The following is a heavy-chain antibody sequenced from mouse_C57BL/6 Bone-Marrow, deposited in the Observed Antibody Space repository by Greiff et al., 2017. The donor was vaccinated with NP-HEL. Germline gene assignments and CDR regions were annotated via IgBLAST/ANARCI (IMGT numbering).Heavy chain of an antibody. Sequence: VQLQQSGTVLARPGASVKMSCKTSGYTFTSYWMHWVKQRPGQGLEWIGAIYPGNSDTSYNQKYKGKAKLTAVTSASTAYMELSSLTNEDSAVSYCHGYSSSFAYWGQGTLVTVSA. V-gene: IGHV1-5*01. CDR2: IYPGNSDT. CDR3: HGYSSSFAY. J-gene: IGHJ3*01. D-gene: IGHD2-3*01. CDR1: GYTFTSYW.